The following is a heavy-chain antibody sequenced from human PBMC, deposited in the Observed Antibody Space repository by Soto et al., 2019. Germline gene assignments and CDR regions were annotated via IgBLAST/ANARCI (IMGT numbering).Heavy chain of an antibody. CDR2: FDPEDGET. CDR3: VTPKNCGYYYYYGMDV. CDR1: GYTLTELS. Sequence: ASVKVSCKVSGYTLTELSMHWVRQAPGKGLEWMGGFDPEDGETIYAQKFQGRDTMTEDTSTDTAYMELSSLRSEDMYFFYCVTPKNCGYYYYYGMDVWGQGTTVTVSS. V-gene: IGHV1-24*01. J-gene: IGHJ6*02. D-gene: IGHD6-13*01.